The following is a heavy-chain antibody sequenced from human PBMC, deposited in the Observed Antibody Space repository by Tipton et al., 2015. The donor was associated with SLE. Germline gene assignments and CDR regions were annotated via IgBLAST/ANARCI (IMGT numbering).Heavy chain of an antibody. CDR3: AKVDRTNMVTSFDY. D-gene: IGHD5-18*01. CDR2: IRYDGSNK. CDR1: GSTFSSYG. J-gene: IGHJ4*02. V-gene: IGHV3-30*02. Sequence: SLRLSCAASGSTFSSYGMHWVRQAPGKGLEWVAFIRYDGSNKYYADSVKGRFTISRDNSKNTLYLQMNSLRAEDTAVYYCAKVDRTNMVTSFDYWGQGTLVTVSS.